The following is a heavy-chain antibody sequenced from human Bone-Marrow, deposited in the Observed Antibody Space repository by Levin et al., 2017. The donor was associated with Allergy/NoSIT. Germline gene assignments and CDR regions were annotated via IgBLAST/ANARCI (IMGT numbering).Heavy chain of an antibody. D-gene: IGHD2-15*01. CDR3: ARDIGRRYYYYGMDV. V-gene: IGHV3-30*04. J-gene: IGHJ6*02. CDR1: GFTFSSYA. CDR2: ISYDGSNK. Sequence: PGGSLRLSCAASGFTFSSYAMHWVRQAPGKGLEWVAVISYDGSNKYYADSVKGRFTISRDNSKNTLYLQMNSLRAEDTAVYYCARDIGRRYYYYGMDVWGQGTTVTVSS.